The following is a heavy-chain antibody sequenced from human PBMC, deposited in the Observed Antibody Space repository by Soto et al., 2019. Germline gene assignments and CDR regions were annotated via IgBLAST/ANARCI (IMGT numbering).Heavy chain of an antibody. Sequence: SETLSLTCAVXGGSFSGYYWSWIRQPPGKGLEWIGEINHSGSTNYNPSLKSRVTISVDTSKNQFSLKLSSVTAADTAVYYCARVRRIRFLEWSTPYYMDVWGKGTTVTVSS. CDR1: GGSFSGYY. V-gene: IGHV4-34*01. J-gene: IGHJ6*03. CDR2: INHSGST. D-gene: IGHD3-3*01. CDR3: ARVRRIRFLEWSTPYYMDV.